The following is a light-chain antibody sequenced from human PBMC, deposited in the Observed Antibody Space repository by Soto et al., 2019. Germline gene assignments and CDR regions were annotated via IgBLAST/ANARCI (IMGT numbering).Light chain of an antibody. CDR3: QQYYSYPFT. J-gene: IGKJ3*01. Sequence: AIRMTQSPSSFSASTGDRVTITCRASQGISSYLAWYQQKPGKAPKLLIYAASTLQSGVPSRFSGSGSGTDFTLTISCLQSEEFATYDCQQYYSYPFTFGPGTKGDIK. CDR1: QGISSY. V-gene: IGKV1-8*01. CDR2: AAS.